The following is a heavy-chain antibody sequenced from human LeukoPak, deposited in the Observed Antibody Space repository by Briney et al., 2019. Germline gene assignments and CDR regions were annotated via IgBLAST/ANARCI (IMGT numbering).Heavy chain of an antibody. CDR1: GYTFTSYG. CDR3: ARDGDDTRDY. CDR2: ISAYNGNT. Sequence: GASVTVSCKPSGYTFTSYGISWVRQAPGHGLEWMGWISAYNGNTNYAQKLQARVTRTTDTSTSTAYMELRSLRCDDTAVYYCARDGDDTRDYWGQGTLVTVSS. J-gene: IGHJ4*02. D-gene: IGHD3-9*01. V-gene: IGHV1-18*04.